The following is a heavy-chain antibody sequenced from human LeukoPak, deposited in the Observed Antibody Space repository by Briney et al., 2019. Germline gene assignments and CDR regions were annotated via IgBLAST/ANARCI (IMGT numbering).Heavy chain of an antibody. J-gene: IGHJ5*02. CDR2: ISAYNGNT. V-gene: IGHV1-18*01. CDR3: ARRCLDWFDP. D-gene: IGHD2-15*01. CDR1: GYTFTSYG. Sequence: ASVTVSCKSSGYTFTSYGISWVRQAPGQGREWMGWISAYNGNTNYAQKLQGRVTMTTDTSTSTAYVELRSLRSDDTAVYYCARRCLDWFDPWGQGTLVTVSS.